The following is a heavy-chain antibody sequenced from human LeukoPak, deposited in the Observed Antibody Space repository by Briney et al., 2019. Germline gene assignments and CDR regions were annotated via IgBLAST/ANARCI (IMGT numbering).Heavy chain of an antibody. D-gene: IGHD1-26*01. V-gene: IGHV3-74*01. CDR2: INIDGTST. J-gene: IGHJ6*03. CDR3: ARGPHKWELERRPYYYYYMDV. Sequence: PGGSLRLSCATSGFTFSSYWMHWVRQAPGKGLVWVSRINIDGTSTSYADPVKGRFTISRDNAKNTLYLQMNSLRAEDTAVYYCARGPHKWELERRPYYYYYMDVWGKGTTVTVSS. CDR1: GFTFSSYW.